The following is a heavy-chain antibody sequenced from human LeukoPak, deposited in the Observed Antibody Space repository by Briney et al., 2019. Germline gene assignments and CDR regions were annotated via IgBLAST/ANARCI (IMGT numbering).Heavy chain of an antibody. CDR1: GGSISSYS. J-gene: IGHJ3*02. V-gene: IGHV4-4*07. CDR3: AREANAFDI. CDR2: IFTSGNT. Sequence: KSSETLSLTCTVSGGSISSYSWSWIRQPAGEGLEWIGRIFTSGNTNYNPSLKSRVAMSVDTSKNQFSLKLSSVTAADTAVYYCAREANAFDIWGQGTMVTVSS.